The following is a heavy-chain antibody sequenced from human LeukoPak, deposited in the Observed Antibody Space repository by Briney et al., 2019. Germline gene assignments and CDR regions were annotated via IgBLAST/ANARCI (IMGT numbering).Heavy chain of an antibody. D-gene: IGHD3-10*01. CDR2: ISYDGSNK. J-gene: IGHJ4*02. V-gene: IGHV3-30*18. CDR1: GFTFSSYG. CDR3: AKDLEAGSSSYLDY. Sequence: GGSLRLSCAASGFTFSSYGMHWVRQAPGKGLGWVAVISYDGSNKYYADSVKGRFTISRDNSKNTLYLQMNSLRAEDTAVYYCAKDLEAGSSSYLDYWGQGTLVTVSS.